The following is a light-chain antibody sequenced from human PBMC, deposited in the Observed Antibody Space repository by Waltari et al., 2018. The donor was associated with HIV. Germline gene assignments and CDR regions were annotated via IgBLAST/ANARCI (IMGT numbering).Light chain of an antibody. J-gene: IGKJ1*01. Sequence: DIQMTPSPSTLSTSVGDRVTITCRASQSIRSWLAWYQQKPGKAPNLLIYKASNLESGVQSRFSGSGSGTEFTLTISSLQPDDFATYYCQQYSTYPWTFGQGTKVEI. CDR1: QSIRSW. CDR2: KAS. CDR3: QQYSTYPWT. V-gene: IGKV1-5*03.